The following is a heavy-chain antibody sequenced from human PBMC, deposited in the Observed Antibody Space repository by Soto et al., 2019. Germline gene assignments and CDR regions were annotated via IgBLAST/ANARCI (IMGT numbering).Heavy chain of an antibody. CDR2: IYYSGSA. Sequence: SETLSLTCIVSGGSISSGDCYWSWIRQHPGKGLEWLGYIYYSGSAYYNPSLKSRVSMSVDTSKNQFSLKLSSVTAADTAIYFCARDASSNWHHFDYWGQGTLVTVS. CDR3: ARDASSNWHHFDY. CDR1: GGSISSGDCY. D-gene: IGHD6-13*01. J-gene: IGHJ4*02. V-gene: IGHV4-31*03.